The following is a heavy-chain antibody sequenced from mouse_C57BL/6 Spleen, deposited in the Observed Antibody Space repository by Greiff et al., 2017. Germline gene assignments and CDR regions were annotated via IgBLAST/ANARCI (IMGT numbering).Heavy chain of an antibody. D-gene: IGHD4-1*01. V-gene: IGHV1-4*01. J-gene: IGHJ2*01. CDR2: INPSSGYT. CDR1: GYTFTSYT. CDR3: ARSLTGTYYFDS. Sequence: QVQLQQSGAELARPGASVKMSCKASGYTFTSYTMHWVKQRPGQGLEWIGYINPSSGYTKYNQKFKDKATLTADKSSSTAYMQLSSLTSEDSAVYYCARSLTGTYYFDSWGQGTTLTVSS.